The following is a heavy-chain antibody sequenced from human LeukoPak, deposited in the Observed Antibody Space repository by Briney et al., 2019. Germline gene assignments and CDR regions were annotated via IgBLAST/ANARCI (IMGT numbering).Heavy chain of an antibody. V-gene: IGHV1-18*01. D-gene: IGHD2-21*02. Sequence: ASVTVSCKASGYTFTSYGISWVRQAPGQGLEGMGWISAYNGNTNYAQKLQGRVTMTTDTSTSTAYMELRSLRSDDTAVYYCARDRAHIVVVTALYYYYGMDVWGQGTTVTVSS. CDR1: GYTFTSYG. CDR2: ISAYNGNT. CDR3: ARDRAHIVVVTALYYYYGMDV. J-gene: IGHJ6*02.